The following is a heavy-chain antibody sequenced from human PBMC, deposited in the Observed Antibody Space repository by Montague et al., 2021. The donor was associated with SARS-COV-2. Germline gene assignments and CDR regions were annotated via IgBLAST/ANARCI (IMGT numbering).Heavy chain of an antibody. CDR1: GGSISSYY. D-gene: IGHD4-17*01. CDR2: IYYSGST. CDR3: ARSTRQIRLIVFDYCMDV. J-gene: IGHJ6*02. Sequence: SETLSLTCTVSGGSISSYYWSWIRQPPGTGLEWIGYIYYSGSTNYNPSLKSRVTISVDTSKNQFSLKLSSVTAADTAVYDCARSTRQIRLIVFDYCMDVWGRGTTVTVSS. V-gene: IGHV4-59*01.